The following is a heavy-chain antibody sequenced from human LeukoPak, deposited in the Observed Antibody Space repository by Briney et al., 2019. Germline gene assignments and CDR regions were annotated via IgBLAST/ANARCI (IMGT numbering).Heavy chain of an antibody. CDR2: ISSNGGST. Sequence: GGSLRLSCSASGFTFSSYAMHWVRQAPGKGLEYVSAISSNGGSTYYADSVKGRFTISRDNSKNTLYLQMSSLRAEDTAVYYCVKASYPYSSGWYGNDYRGQGTLVTVSS. CDR3: VKASYPYSSGWYGNDY. D-gene: IGHD6-19*01. CDR1: GFTFSSYA. J-gene: IGHJ4*02. V-gene: IGHV3-64D*06.